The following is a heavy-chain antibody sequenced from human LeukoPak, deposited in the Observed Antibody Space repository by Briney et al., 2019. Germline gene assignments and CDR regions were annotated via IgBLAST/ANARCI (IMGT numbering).Heavy chain of an antibody. D-gene: IGHD5-24*01. J-gene: IGHJ4*02. Sequence: SETLSLTCTVSGGSISTYYWSWIRQPAGKGLEWIGRIYSSGSTTYNPSLKSRVTMSVDTSKNQFSLKLSSVTAADTAVYYCARSRAGYNFIDFDSCGQGTLVTVSS. CDR3: ARSRAGYNFIDFDS. CDR2: IYSSGST. CDR1: GGSISTYY. V-gene: IGHV4-4*07.